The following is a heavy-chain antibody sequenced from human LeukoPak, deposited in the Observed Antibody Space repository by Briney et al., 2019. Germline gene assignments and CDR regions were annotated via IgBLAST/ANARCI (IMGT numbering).Heavy chain of an antibody. CDR3: ARAGGYGLIDY. Sequence: SETLSLTCTISGGSISNYYWSWIRQAPGKGLEWIGFISDGGSTNYNPSLKSRVTISLDTSKNHFSLSLSSVTAADTAIYYCARAGGYGLIDYWGQGTMVTVAS. V-gene: IGHV4-59*01. CDR1: GGSISNYY. CDR2: ISDGGST. J-gene: IGHJ4*02. D-gene: IGHD5-18*01.